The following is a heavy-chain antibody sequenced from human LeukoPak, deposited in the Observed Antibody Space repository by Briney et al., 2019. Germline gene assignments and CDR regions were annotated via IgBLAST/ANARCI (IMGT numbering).Heavy chain of an antibody. J-gene: IGHJ4*02. CDR1: GYSFTGYY. CDR2: INPNSGGT. D-gene: IGHD3-10*01. V-gene: IGHV1-2*02. Sequence: ASMKVSCKASGYSFTGYYIHWVRQAPGQGLEWMGWINPNSGGTNYAQKFQGRVTMTRDTSISTAYMELSRLRSDDTAVYYCARETMVRGVIITTEIDYWGQGTLVTVSS. CDR3: ARETMVRGVIITTEIDY.